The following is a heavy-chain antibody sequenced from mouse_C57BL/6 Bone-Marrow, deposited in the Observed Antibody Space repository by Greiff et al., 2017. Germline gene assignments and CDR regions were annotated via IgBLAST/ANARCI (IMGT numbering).Heavy chain of an antibody. CDR1: GYTFTSYG. CDR3: ARYGGYYEYDVGYFDV. D-gene: IGHD2-4*01. CDR2: IYPRSGNT. Sequence: VQLQQSGAELARPGASVKLSCKASGYTFTSYGISWVKQRTGQGLEWIGEIYPRSGNTYYNEKLKGKATLTADKSSSTADMELRSLTSEDSAVYFCARYGGYYEYDVGYFDVWGTGTTVTVSS. J-gene: IGHJ1*03. V-gene: IGHV1-81*01.